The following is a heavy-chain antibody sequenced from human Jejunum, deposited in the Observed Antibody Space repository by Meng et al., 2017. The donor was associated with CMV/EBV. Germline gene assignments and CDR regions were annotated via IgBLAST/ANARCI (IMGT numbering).Heavy chain of an antibody. D-gene: IGHD6-13*01. CDR3: ARDMGQQLVPVYFDY. V-gene: IGHV4-39*07. Sequence: GGSISNSDYYWGWIRQSPGKGLERIGSIYYTGNTYHNPSFKSRVTISVDTSKNQFSLRLSSVTAADTAVYYCARDMGQQLVPVYFDYWGQGTLVTVSS. J-gene: IGHJ4*02. CDR2: IYYTGNT. CDR1: GGSISNSDYY.